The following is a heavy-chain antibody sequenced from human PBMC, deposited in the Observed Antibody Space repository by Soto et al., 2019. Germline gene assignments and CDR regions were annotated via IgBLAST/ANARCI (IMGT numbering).Heavy chain of an antibody. CDR2: INPNSGGT. V-gene: IGHV1-2*04. CDR3: ARDGVRDSSGWYDAFEI. J-gene: IGHJ3*02. Sequence: QVQLVQSGAEVKKPGASVKVSCKASGYTFTGYYMHWVRQAPGQGLECMGWINPNSGGTNYAQRFQGWVTMTRDTSIRPAYMELRRLRSDDPAVYYCARDGVRDSSGWYDAFEIWGQGTIVTVSS. CDR1: GYTFTGYY. D-gene: IGHD6-19*01.